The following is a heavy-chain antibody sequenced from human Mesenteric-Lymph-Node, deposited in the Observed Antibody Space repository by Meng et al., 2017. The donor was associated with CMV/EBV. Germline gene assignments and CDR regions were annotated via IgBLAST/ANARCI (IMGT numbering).Heavy chain of an antibody. J-gene: IGHJ3*02. D-gene: IGHD1-26*01. Sequence: GESLKISCAASGFTFSSYSMNWVRQAPGKGLEWVSSISSSSSYIYYADSVKGRFTISRDNAKNSLYLQMNTLRVEDTALYHCARDSSVIVRGAFDNWGRGTMVTVSS. CDR3: ARDSSVIVRGAFDN. V-gene: IGHV3-21*04. CDR1: GFTFSSYS. CDR2: ISSSSSYI.